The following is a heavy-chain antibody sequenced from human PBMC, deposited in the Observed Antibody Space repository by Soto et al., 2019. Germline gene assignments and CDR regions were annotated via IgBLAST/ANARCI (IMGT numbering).Heavy chain of an antibody. Sequence: HGESLKISCKGSGYSFTSYWIGWVRQMPGKGLEWMGIIYPGDSDIRYSPSFQGQVTISADKSISTAYLQWSSLKASDTAMYYCARRSNDFWSGPRTFDIWGQGTLVTVYS. D-gene: IGHD3-3*01. CDR1: GYSFTSYW. J-gene: IGHJ4*02. CDR3: ARRSNDFWSGPRTFDI. V-gene: IGHV5-51*01. CDR2: IYPGDSDI.